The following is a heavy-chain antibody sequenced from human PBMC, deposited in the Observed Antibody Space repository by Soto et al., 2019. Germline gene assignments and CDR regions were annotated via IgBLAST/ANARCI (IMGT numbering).Heavy chain of an antibody. J-gene: IGHJ4*02. V-gene: IGHV3-33*01. Sequence: GGSLRLSCAASGFTFSSYGMHWVRQAPGKGLEWVAVIWYDGSNKYYADSVKGRFTISRDNSKNTLYLQMNSLRAEDTAVYYCARDPGSPQHYFDYWGQGTLVTVYS. CDR1: GFTFSSYG. D-gene: IGHD6-13*01. CDR3: ARDPGSPQHYFDY. CDR2: IWYDGSNK.